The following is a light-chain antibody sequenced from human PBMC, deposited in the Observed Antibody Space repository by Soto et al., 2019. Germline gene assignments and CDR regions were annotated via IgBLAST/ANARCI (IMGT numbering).Light chain of an antibody. CDR1: QTISNC. CDR3: QQYISYSYT. Sequence: DIQMTQSPSTLSASVGDRVTITCRVRQTISNCFAWYQQKPGKAPKLLIYDASSLHSGVPSRVSGSGSGTELTLTLSSLQPDDFATYYCQQYISYSYTFGQGTKPEI. V-gene: IGKV1-5*01. J-gene: IGKJ2*01. CDR2: DAS.